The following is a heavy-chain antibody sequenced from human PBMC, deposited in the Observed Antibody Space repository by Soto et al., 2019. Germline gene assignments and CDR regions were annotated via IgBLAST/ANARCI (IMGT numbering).Heavy chain of an antibody. CDR1: GYNFNIYG. V-gene: IGHV1-18*01. D-gene: IGHD3-3*01. CDR2: ISAYDGKT. Sequence: ASVKVSCKSSGYNFNIYGINWVRQSPGQGRELMGWISAYDGKTTYAVKFEGRVDMTTDASTITAYMEFRSLRSDDTAVYYCARDPNESWTSHRFDPWAKAILVTI. J-gene: IGHJ5*02. CDR3: ARDPNESWTSHRFDP.